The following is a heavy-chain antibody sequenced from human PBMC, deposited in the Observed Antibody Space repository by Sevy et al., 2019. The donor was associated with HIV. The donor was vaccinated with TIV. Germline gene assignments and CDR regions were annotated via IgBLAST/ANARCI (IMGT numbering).Heavy chain of an antibody. Sequence: GSLRLSCAASGFIFSSFFMHWVRQAPGKGLEWVATISYDGSNEHYADSVKGRFTISRDNSKNALYLQMNSLRAEDTAVYYCALERLSSNVAEYFQNWGQGTLVTVSS. CDR2: ISYDGSNE. V-gene: IGHV3-30-3*01. J-gene: IGHJ1*01. D-gene: IGHD1-1*01. CDR3: ALERLSSNVAEYFQN. CDR1: GFIFSSFF.